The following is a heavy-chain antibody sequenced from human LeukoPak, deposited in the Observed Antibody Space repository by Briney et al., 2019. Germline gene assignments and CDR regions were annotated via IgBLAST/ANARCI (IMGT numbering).Heavy chain of an antibody. J-gene: IGHJ3*02. Sequence: ASVKVSCKASGYTFSTYSINLVRQAPGQGLEWMGWISTNTGNPTYARGFTGRFVFSLDTAVSTAYLQISSLKAEDTAVYYCARENYYDLPAAFDIWGQGTMVTVSS. CDR1: GYTFSTYS. V-gene: IGHV7-4-1*02. D-gene: IGHD3-22*01. CDR3: ARENYYDLPAAFDI. CDR2: ISTNTGNP.